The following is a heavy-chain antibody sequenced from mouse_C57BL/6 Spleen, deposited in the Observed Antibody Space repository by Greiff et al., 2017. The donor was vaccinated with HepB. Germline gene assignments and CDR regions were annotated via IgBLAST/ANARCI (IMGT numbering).Heavy chain of an antibody. V-gene: IGHV3-6*01. Sequence: DVKLQESGPGLVKPSQSLSLTCSVTGYSITSGYYWNWIRQFPGNKLEWMGYISYDGSNNYNPSLKNRISITRGTSKNQFFLKLNSVTTEDTATYYWARDGEDWYFDVWGTGTTVTVSS. CDR2: ISYDGSN. CDR3: ARDGEDWYFDV. J-gene: IGHJ1*03. CDR1: GYSITSGYY.